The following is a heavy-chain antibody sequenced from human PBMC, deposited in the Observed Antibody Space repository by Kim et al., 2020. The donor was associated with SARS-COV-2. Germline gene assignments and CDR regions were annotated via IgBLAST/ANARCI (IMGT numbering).Heavy chain of an antibody. Sequence: GGSLRLFCAASGFTFSSYAMSWVRQAPGKGLEWVSVIYSGGSSTYYADSVKGRFTISRDNSKNTLYLQMNSLRAEDTAVYYCAKDSFLEWFGMDVWGQGTTVTVSS. J-gene: IGHJ6*02. D-gene: IGHD3-3*01. CDR2: IYSGGSST. CDR3: AKDSFLEWFGMDV. CDR1: GFTFSSYA. V-gene: IGHV3-23*03.